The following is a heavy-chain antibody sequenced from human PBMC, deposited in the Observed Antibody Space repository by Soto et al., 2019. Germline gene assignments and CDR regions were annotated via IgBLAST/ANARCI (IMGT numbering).Heavy chain of an antibody. V-gene: IGHV3-23*01. CDR3: AKHSRWYDVVDY. J-gene: IGHJ4*02. D-gene: IGHD6-13*01. CDR1: GFTFSSYA. Sequence: EVQLLESGGGLVEPGGSLRLSCAASGFTFSSYAMSWVRQAPGKGLEWVSAISGSGGSTYYADSVKGRSPISRDNSNNTLYLQMKSLRAEDTAVYHCAKHSRWYDVVDYWGQGTLVTVSS. CDR2: ISGSGGST.